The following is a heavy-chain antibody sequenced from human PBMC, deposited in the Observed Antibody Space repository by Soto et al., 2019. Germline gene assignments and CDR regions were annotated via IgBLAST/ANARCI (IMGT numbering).Heavy chain of an antibody. CDR1: GGSISSSSYY. CDR2: IYYSGST. V-gene: IGHV4-39*01. D-gene: IGHD3-3*01. Sequence: QLQLQESGPGLVKPSETLSLTCTVSGGSISSSSYYWGWIRQPPGKGLEWIGSIYYSGSTYYNPSLKSRVTISVDTSKNQFSLKLSSVTAADTAVYYCARQPYYQGYYDFWSGYYLGNYYYYGMDVWGQGTTVTVSS. CDR3: ARQPYYQGYYDFWSGYYLGNYYYYGMDV. J-gene: IGHJ6*02.